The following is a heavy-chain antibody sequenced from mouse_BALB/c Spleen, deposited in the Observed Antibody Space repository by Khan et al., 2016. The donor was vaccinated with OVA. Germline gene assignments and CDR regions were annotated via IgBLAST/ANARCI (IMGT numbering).Heavy chain of an antibody. D-gene: IGHD2-1*01. V-gene: IGHV14-3*02. Sequence: EVQLQQSGAELVKPGASIKLSCTASGFNIKDTYMHWVKQRPEQGPEWIGMIDPTNDNIKYDPKFQDKATITADTSSNTAYLQLSSLTYEDTAVSYCATLCGNPCAYGGQGTLVSVSA. CDR1: GFNIKDTY. CDR3: ATLCGNPCAY. J-gene: IGHJ3*01. CDR2: IDPTNDNI.